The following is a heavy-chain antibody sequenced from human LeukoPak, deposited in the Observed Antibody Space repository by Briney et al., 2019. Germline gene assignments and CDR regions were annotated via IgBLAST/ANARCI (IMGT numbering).Heavy chain of an antibody. CDR1: GGSISSSSYY. CDR2: IYYSGST. V-gene: IGHV4-39*07. J-gene: IGHJ4*02. CDR3: ARGLSKGIAERSRPHFDY. D-gene: IGHD6-13*01. Sequence: SETLSLTCTVSGGSISSSSYYWGWIRQPPGKGLGWIGSIYYSGSTYYNPSLKSRVTISVDTSKNQFSLKLSSVTAADTAVYYCARGLSKGIAERSRPHFDYWGQGTLVTVSS.